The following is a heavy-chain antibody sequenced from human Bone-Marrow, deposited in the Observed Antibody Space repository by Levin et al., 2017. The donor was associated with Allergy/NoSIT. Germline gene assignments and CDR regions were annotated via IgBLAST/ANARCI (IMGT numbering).Heavy chain of an antibody. CDR2: ISSSSSYI. Sequence: SCAASGFTFSSYSMNWVRQAPGKGLEWVSSISSSSSYIYYADSVKGRFTISRDNAKNSLYLQMNSLRAEDTAVYYCARDRNYYGSGSYGDYWGQGTLVTVSS. V-gene: IGHV3-21*01. J-gene: IGHJ4*02. CDR1: GFTFSSYS. D-gene: IGHD3-10*01. CDR3: ARDRNYYGSGSYGDY.